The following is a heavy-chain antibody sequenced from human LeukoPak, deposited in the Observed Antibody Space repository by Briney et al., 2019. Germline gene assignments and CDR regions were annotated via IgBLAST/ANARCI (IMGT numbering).Heavy chain of an antibody. CDR2: ISWNSGSI. J-gene: IGHJ4*02. D-gene: IGHD2-21*02. CDR1: GFTFDDYA. CDR3: AKGLVVTASHFDY. Sequence: TGGSLRLSCAASGFTFDDYAMPWVRQAPGKGLEWVSGISWNSGSIGYADSVKGRFTISRDNAKNSLYLQMNSLRAEDTALYYCAKGLVVTASHFDYWGQGTLVTVSS. V-gene: IGHV3-9*01.